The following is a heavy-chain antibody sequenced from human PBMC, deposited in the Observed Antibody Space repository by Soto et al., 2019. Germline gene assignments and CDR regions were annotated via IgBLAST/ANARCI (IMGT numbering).Heavy chain of an antibody. CDR3: ARVSRWLAHDY. J-gene: IGHJ4*02. V-gene: IGHV3-48*01. D-gene: IGHD6-19*01. CDR2: ISSSSSTI. Sequence: GGSLRLSCAASGFTFSSYSMNWVRQAPGKGLEWISYISSSSSTIYYADSVKGRFTISRDNAKNSLYLQMNSLRAEDTAVYYCARVSRWLAHDYWGQGTLVTVSS. CDR1: GFTFSSYS.